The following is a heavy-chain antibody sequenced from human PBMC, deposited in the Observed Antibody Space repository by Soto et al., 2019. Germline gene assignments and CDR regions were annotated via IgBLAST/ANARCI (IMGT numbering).Heavy chain of an antibody. D-gene: IGHD6-13*01. CDR2: IFYSGST. Sequence: PSETLSLSCDVSGGPISGDYYWTWIRHPPGKGLEWIGYIFYSGSTYYNPSLKSRVTMSVDTYKNQFSLRLSFVTAADTVVYYCVREGVGFESSWYPTRYSHFWGPAILATVSS. CDR3: VREGVGFESSWYPTRYSHF. CDR1: GGPISGDYY. V-gene: IGHV4-30-4*01. J-gene: IGHJ4*02.